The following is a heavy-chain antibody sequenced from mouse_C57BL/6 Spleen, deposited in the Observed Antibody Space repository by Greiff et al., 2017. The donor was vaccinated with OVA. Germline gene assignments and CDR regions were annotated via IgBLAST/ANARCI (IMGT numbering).Heavy chain of an antibody. CDR3: ARTTVVATDYAMDY. D-gene: IGHD1-1*01. J-gene: IGHJ4*01. CDR1: GYAFTNYL. V-gene: IGHV1-54*01. CDR2: INPGSGGT. Sequence: VMLVESGAELVRPGTSVKVSCKASGYAFTNYLIEWVKQRPGQGLEWIGVINPGSGGTNYNEKFKGKATLTADKSSSTAYMQLSSLTSEDSAVYFCARTTVVATDYAMDYWGQGTSVTVSS.